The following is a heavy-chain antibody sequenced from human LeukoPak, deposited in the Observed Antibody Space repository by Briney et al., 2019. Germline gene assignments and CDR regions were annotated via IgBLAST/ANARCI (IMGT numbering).Heavy chain of an antibody. CDR3: ARDGGSGWYYFDY. CDR1: GFTFSSYS. D-gene: IGHD6-19*01. V-gene: IGHV3-21*01. J-gene: IGHJ4*02. CDR2: ISSSSYI. Sequence: GGSLRLSCSASGFTFSSYSMNWVRQAPGKGLEWVSSISSSSYIYYADSVKGRFTISRDNAKNSLYLQVNSLRAEDTAVYYCARDGGSGWYYFDYWGQGTLVTVSS.